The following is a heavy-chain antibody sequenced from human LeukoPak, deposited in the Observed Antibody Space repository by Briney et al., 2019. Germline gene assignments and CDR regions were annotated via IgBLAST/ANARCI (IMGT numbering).Heavy chain of an antibody. CDR1: GYTFTGYY. V-gene: IGHV1-2*02. CDR3: ARTYCSSTSCYAGFDY. CDR2: INPNSGGT. J-gene: IGHJ4*02. Sequence: ASVKVSCKTSGYTFTGYYINWVRQAPGQGLEWMGWINPNSGGTNYAQNFQGRVTMTRDTSISTAYMELSRLESDDTAVYYCARTYCSSTSCYAGFDYWGQGTLVTVSS. D-gene: IGHD2-2*01.